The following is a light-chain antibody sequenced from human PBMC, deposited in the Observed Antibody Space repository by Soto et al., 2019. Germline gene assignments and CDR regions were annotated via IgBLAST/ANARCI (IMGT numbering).Light chain of an antibody. Sequence: QSALTQPPSASGSPGQSVTISCTGTSSDVGGSNYVSWYQQHPGKAPKLMIYEVSKRPSGVPDRFSGSKSSNTASLTVSGLQSEDEADYYWSSYAGSNNLVFGGGTKLTVL. CDR1: SSDVGGSNY. J-gene: IGLJ2*01. V-gene: IGLV2-8*01. CDR3: SSYAGSNNLV. CDR2: EVS.